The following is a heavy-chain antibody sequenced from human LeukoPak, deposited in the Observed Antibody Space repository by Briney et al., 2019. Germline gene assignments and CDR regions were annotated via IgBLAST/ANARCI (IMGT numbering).Heavy chain of an antibody. V-gene: IGHV1-69*01. CDR3: ARGWLAETTVLTPYN. CDR2: IIPIFGKA. D-gene: IGHD4-23*01. CDR1: GGSFSSYA. Sequence: SVKVSCKASGGSFSSYAINWVRQAPGQGLEWMGGIIPIFGKANYAQKFQDRVAITAVESMSTVYMELSSLRSEDTAVYYCARGWLAETTVLTPYNWGQGTLVTVSS. J-gene: IGHJ4*02.